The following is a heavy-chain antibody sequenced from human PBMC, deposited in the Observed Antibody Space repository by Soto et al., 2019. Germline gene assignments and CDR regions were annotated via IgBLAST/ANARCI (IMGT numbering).Heavy chain of an antibody. J-gene: IGHJ5*02. D-gene: IGHD1-26*01. V-gene: IGHV1-46*01. CDR1: RDTFTSYY. CDR2: IILHGGST. Sequence: ASVKVSCKAPRDTFTSYYINWVRQAPGQGLEWMGFIILHGGSTAYAQKFKGRVTLTRDTSASTVYMEVSSLTFEDTAMYFCARSSGGNFGIIIEGTNWFAPWGQGTLVTVSS. CDR3: ARSSGGNFGIIIEGTNWFAP.